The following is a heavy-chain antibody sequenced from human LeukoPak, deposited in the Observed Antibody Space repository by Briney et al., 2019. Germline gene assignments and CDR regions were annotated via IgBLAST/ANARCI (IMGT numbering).Heavy chain of an antibody. CDR1: GDSISSTNW. CDR3: ARGKVVVRGVIWAPFDY. CDR2: IYETGST. D-gene: IGHD3-10*01. J-gene: IGHJ4*02. Sequence: PSGTLSLTCTISGDSISSTNWWSWVRQPPGKGLEWIGQIYETGSTNYNSSLKSRVTISLDKSKNQFSLKLSSVTAADTAVYYCARGKVVVRGVIWAPFDYWGQGTLVTVSS. V-gene: IGHV4-4*02.